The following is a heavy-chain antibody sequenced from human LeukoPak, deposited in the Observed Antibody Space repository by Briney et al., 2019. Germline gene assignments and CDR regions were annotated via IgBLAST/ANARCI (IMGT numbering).Heavy chain of an antibody. CDR1: GGTFSSYA. V-gene: IGHV1-69*13. J-gene: IGHJ2*01. CDR2: IIPIFGTA. D-gene: IGHD3-22*01. CDR3: ARGDYYDSSVKGHFDL. Sequence: SVKVSCKASGGTFSSYAISWVRQAPGQGLEWMGGIIPIFGTANYAQKFQGRVTITADESTSTAYMELSSLRSEDTAVYYCARGDYYDSSVKGHFDLWGRGTLVTVSS.